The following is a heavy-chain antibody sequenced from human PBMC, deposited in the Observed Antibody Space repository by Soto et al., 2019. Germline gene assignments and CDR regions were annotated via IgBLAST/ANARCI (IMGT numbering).Heavy chain of an antibody. V-gene: IGHV1-8*01. CDR2: MNPNSGNT. CDR3: AREKSGYYDY. CDR1: GYTFTSYD. D-gene: IGHD3-3*01. Sequence: QVQLVQSGAEVKKPGASVKVSCKASGYTFTSYDINWVRQATGQGLEWMGWMNPNSGNTCYEQKFQGRVTMTMNNFISPAYMEMSSLRYEETAVSYCAREKSGYYDYWGQGTLVTVSS. J-gene: IGHJ4*02.